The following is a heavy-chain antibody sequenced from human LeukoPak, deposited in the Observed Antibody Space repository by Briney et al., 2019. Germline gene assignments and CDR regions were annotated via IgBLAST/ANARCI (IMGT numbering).Heavy chain of an antibody. D-gene: IGHD6-13*01. Sequence: GASVKVSCKASGYTFTSYYMHWVRQAPGQGLEWMGIINPSGGSTSYAQKFQGRVTMTRDTSTSTVYMELSSLRSEDTAVYYCARDRAFDYSSSWYAEPGYFDYWGQGTLVTVSS. V-gene: IGHV1-46*01. CDR3: ARDRAFDYSSSWYAEPGYFDY. CDR1: GYTFTSYY. J-gene: IGHJ4*02. CDR2: INPSGGST.